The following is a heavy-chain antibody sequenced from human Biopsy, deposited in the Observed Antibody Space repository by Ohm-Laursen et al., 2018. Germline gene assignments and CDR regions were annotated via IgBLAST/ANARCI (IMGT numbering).Heavy chain of an antibody. J-gene: IGHJ4*02. CDR2: IYYSGST. Sequence: TLSLTCTVSGGSIGSFFWSWIRQPPGKGLEWIGYIYYSGSTNYNPSLRSRVTISVDRSKNQFSLELSSVTAADTAAYYCARVGAGAPSIDYFDYWGQGALVTVSS. CDR3: ARVGAGAPSIDYFDY. V-gene: IGHV4-59*01. D-gene: IGHD3-3*01. CDR1: GGSIGSFF.